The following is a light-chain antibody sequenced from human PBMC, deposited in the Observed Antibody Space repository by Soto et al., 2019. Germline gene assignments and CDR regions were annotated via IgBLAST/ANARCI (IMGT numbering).Light chain of an antibody. CDR2: EVS. J-gene: IGLJ1*01. CDR1: SSDVGGYNY. V-gene: IGLV2-14*01. Sequence: QSALTQPASVSGSPGQSITISCTGTSSDVGGYNYVSWYQQHPGKAPKLMIYEVSNRPSGVSNRFSGSKSGNTASLTISGLQAEDEADYYCSSYAGSNTFVFRTGTKVTVL. CDR3: SSYAGSNTFV.